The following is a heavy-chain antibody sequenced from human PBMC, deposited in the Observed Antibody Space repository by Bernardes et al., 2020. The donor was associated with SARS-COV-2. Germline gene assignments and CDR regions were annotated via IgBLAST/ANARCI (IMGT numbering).Heavy chain of an antibody. CDR3: ARSRSLGYCSSTSCPNGLGY. J-gene: IGHJ4*02. Sequence: ETLSLTCAVYGGSFSGYYWSWIRQPPGKGLEWIGEINHSGSTNYNPSLKSRVTISVDTSKNQFSLKLSSVTAADTAVYYCARSRSLGYCSSTSCPNGLGYWGQGTLVTVSS. CDR1: GGSFSGYY. CDR2: INHSGST. V-gene: IGHV4-34*01. D-gene: IGHD2-2*03.